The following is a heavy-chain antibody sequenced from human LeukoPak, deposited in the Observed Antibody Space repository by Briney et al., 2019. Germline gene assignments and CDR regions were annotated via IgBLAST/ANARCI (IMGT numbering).Heavy chain of an antibody. D-gene: IGHD3-22*01. CDR1: GGTFSSYA. CDR3: ARALDSSGYYTVTTSSFDY. CDR2: IIPIFGTA. J-gene: IGHJ4*02. V-gene: IGHV1-69*13. Sequence: ASVKVSCKASGGTFSSYAISWVRQAPGQGLEWTGGIIPIFGTANYAQKFQGRVTITADESTSTAYMELSSLRSEDTAVYYCARALDSSGYYTVTTSSFDYWGQGTLVTVSS.